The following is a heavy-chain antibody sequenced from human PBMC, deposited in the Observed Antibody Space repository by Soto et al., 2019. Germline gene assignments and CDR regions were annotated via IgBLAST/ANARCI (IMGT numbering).Heavy chain of an antibody. D-gene: IGHD3-22*01. CDR2: IYQSGST. CDR1: CGSSISSDYS. J-gene: IGHJ3*02. CDR3: AREVLYYDSSGYSWDDAFDI. Sequence: SEALSLTCTFSCGSSISSDYSWSWIRQPPGKGLEWIGFIYQSGSTYYSPSLKSRLTMSLDRSKNQFSLKLSSVTAADTAVYYCAREVLYYDSSGYSWDDAFDIWGQGTLVTVSS. V-gene: IGHV4-30-2*01.